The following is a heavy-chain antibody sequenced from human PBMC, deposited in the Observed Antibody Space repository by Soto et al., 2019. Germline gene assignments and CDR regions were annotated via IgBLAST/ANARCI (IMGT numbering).Heavy chain of an antibody. D-gene: IGHD6-19*01. CDR2: MNPNRGNT. CDR1: GYTFTSYD. CDR3: ARRTSGRLYGSGWTYYYYYYMDV. V-gene: IGHV1-8*01. Sequence: QVPLVQSGAEVKKPGASVKVSCKASGYTFTSYDINWVRQATGQGLEWMGWMNPNRGNTGYAQKFQGRVTMTRNTSISTAYMELSSLRSEDTGVYSCARRTSGRLYGSGWTYYYYYYMDVWGKGTTVTVSS. J-gene: IGHJ6*03.